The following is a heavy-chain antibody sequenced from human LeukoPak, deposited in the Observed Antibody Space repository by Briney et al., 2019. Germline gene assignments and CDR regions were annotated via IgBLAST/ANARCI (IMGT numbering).Heavy chain of an antibody. CDR1: GDSVTSNSAA. V-gene: IGHV6-1*01. CDR2: TYYRSKWYN. D-gene: IGHD7-27*01. CDR3: ARQLTGNTFDY. Sequence: SQTLSLTCAISGDSVTSNSAAWNWIRQSPSGGPEWLGRTYYRSKWYNDYAVSLKSRITINPDTSKNQFSLQLNSVTPEDTAMYYCARQLTGNTFDYWGQGTLVTVSS. J-gene: IGHJ4*02.